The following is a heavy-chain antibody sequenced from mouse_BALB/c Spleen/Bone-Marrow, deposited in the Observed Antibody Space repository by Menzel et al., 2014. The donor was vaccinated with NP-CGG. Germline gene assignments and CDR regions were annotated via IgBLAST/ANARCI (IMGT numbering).Heavy chain of an antibody. J-gene: IGHJ2*01. V-gene: IGHV7-3*02. D-gene: IGHD4-1*01. CDR3: TRDMGGILFDS. CDR1: GFTFIDYY. CDR2: IRNKAYGYTT. Sequence: EVQLVESGGGLVQPGGSLRLSRVPSGFTFIDYYMNWVRQPPGKALEWVGFIRNKAYGYTTEYSASVKGRFTISRDNSQSILYLQMNTLRAEDSATYYCTRDMGGILFDSWGQGTTLTVSS.